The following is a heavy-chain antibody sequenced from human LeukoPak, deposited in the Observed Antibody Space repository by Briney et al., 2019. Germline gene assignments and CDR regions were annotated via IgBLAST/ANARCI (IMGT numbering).Heavy chain of an antibody. V-gene: IGHV3-30*04. CDR2: IIENGSNQ. CDR3: ARDRDSTGYYDY. Sequence: GGSLRLSCAASGFTFSNYIMHWVRQAPGKGLDWVAVIIENGSNQYYADSVKGRFTISRDNSKNTLFLQMNSLRGEDTAMYYCARDRDSTGYYDYWGQGTLVTVSS. CDR1: GFTFSNYI. D-gene: IGHD3-22*01. J-gene: IGHJ4*02.